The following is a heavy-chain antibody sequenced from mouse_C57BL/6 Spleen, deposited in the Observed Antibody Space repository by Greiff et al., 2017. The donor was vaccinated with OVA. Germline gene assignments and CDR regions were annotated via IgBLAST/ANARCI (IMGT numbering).Heavy chain of an antibody. D-gene: IGHD2-4*01. CDR3: ARNYDGDWDY. CDR2: IYPRDGST. Sequence: QVQLKESGPELVKPGASVTLSCKASGYTFTSYDINWVKQRPGQGLEWIGWIYPRDGSTTYNEKFKGKATLTVDTSSSTAYMELHSLTSEDSAVYFCARNYDGDWDYWGQGTSVTVSS. V-gene: IGHV1-85*01. CDR1: GYTFTSYD. J-gene: IGHJ4*01.